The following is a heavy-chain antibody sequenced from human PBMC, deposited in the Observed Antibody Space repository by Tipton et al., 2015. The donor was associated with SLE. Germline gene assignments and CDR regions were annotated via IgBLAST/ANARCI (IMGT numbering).Heavy chain of an antibody. Sequence: QSGAEVKKPGASVRVSCKASGYTFTTYGISWVRQAPGQGLEWMGWISTYNGNTNYAQKLQGRVTMTSDTSTSTAYMELRSLRSDATAIYYCARVRVDTAMGVFDFWGQGSLVTVSP. D-gene: IGHD5-18*01. CDR2: ISTYNGNT. J-gene: IGHJ4*02. CDR1: GYTFTTYG. V-gene: IGHV1-18*01. CDR3: ARVRVDTAMGVFDF.